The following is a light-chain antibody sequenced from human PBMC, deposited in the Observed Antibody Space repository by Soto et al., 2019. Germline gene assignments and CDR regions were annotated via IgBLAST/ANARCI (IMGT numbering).Light chain of an antibody. CDR3: QQYGGSLT. CDR2: GAS. CDR1: QTVSNNY. V-gene: IGKV3-20*01. Sequence: EIVLTQSPDTLSLSPGARAPLSCRASQTVSNNYLAWYQQKPGQAPRLLIYGASSRATGIPDRFSGSGSGTDFSLTISRLEPEDFAVFFCQQYGGSLTFGGGTKVDIK. J-gene: IGKJ4*01.